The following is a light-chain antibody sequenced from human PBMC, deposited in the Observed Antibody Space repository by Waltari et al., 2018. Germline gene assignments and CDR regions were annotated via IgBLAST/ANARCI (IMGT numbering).Light chain of an antibody. CDR1: SPHIGAGYD. Sequence: QSVLTQPPSVSGAPGQRVTLSCPGSSPHIGAGYDVPWYRQVPGGAPKLLIYSTTSRPSGVPDRFSGSKSGTSASLAITGLQAEDEADYYCQSYDTRLDASYVFGPGTRVSVL. CDR3: QSYDTRLDASYV. CDR2: STT. J-gene: IGLJ1*01. V-gene: IGLV1-40*01.